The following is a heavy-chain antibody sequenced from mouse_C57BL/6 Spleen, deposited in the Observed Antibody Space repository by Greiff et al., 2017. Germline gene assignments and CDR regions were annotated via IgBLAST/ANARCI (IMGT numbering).Heavy chain of an antibody. CDR3: ARSRVSVYYVNSLFAY. Sequence: VQRVESGAELMKPGASVKLSCKATGYTFTGYWIEWVKQRPGHGLEWIGEILPGSGSTNYNEKFKGKATFTADASSNTAYMQLSSLTTEDSAIYYCARSRVSVYYVNSLFAYWGQGTLVTVSA. CDR2: ILPGSGST. V-gene: IGHV1-9*01. J-gene: IGHJ3*01. D-gene: IGHD2-1*01. CDR1: GYTFTGYW.